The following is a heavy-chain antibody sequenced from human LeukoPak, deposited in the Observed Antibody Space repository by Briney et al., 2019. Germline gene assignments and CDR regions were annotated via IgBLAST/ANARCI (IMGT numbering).Heavy chain of an antibody. CDR3: TTGWVPESVAFDI. V-gene: IGHV3-15*01. CDR1: GFTFSSYA. Sequence: GGCLRLSCAASGFTFSSYAMHWVRQAPGKGLEWVGHIKSKTDGETTSYATPVKGRFTISRDDSKNTLYLQLNSLRAEDTGLYYCTTGWVPESVAFDIWGQGTLVTVSS. CDR2: IKSKTDGETT. D-gene: IGHD1-26*01. J-gene: IGHJ4*02.